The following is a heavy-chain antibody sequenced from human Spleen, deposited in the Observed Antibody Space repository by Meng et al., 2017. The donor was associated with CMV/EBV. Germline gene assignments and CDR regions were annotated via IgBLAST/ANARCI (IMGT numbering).Heavy chain of an antibody. CDR3: ARGPRWDTYHFDV. D-gene: IGHD1-26*01. CDR2: VGGCDGDT. Sequence: ASVKVSCKASGYTFSRYGISWVRQAPGQGLEWMGWVGGCDGDTNYAPELQGRVTMTTDTSTNTAYMEFRSLRSDDTAVYYCARGPRWDTYHFDVWGQGTLVTVSS. CDR1: GYTFSRYG. V-gene: IGHV1-18*01. J-gene: IGHJ4*02.